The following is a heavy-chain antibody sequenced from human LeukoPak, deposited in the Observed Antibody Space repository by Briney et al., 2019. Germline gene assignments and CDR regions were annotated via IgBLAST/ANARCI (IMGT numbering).Heavy chain of an antibody. Sequence: SETLSLTCAVYGGSFSGYYWSWIRQPPGKGLEWIGEINHSGSTNYNPSLKSRVTISVDTSKNQFSLKLSSVTAADTAVYYCARPTWATVVTGAFDIWGQGAMVTVSS. D-gene: IGHD4-23*01. CDR2: INHSGST. J-gene: IGHJ3*02. V-gene: IGHV4-34*01. CDR1: GGSFSGYY. CDR3: ARPTWATVVTGAFDI.